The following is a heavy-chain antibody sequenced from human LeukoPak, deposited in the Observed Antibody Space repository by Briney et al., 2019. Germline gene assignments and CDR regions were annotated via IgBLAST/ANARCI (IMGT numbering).Heavy chain of an antibody. CDR1: GGSISSYY. D-gene: IGHD5-24*01. CDR3: ARDLNVRDGYNHDAFDI. CDR2: IYNSGST. Sequence: SETLSLTCTVSGGSISSYYRSWIRQPAGKGLEWIGRIYNSGSTNYNPSLKSRVTILVDKSKNQFSLKLSSVTAADTAVYYCARDLNVRDGYNHDAFDIWGQGTMVTVSS. V-gene: IGHV4-4*07. J-gene: IGHJ3*02.